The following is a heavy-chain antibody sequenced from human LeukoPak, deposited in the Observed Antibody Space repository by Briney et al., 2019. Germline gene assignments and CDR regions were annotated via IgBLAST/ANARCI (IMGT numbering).Heavy chain of an antibody. CDR1: GFTFSGYG. D-gene: IGHD3-16*02. J-gene: IGHJ4*02. V-gene: IGHV3-7*01. CDR2: IKQDGSEK. CDR3: ARDLRLYRV. Sequence: GGSLRFSVAAPGFTFSGYGMSWFAQAPGKGREWVANIKQDGSEKYYVDSVKGRFTISRDNAKNSLYLQMNSLRAEDTAVYYCARDLRLYRVWGQGTLVTVSS.